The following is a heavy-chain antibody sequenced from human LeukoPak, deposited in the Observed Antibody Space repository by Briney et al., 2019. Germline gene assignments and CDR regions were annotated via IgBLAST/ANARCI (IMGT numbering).Heavy chain of an antibody. CDR2: IYYSGST. CDR3: ARRPYYDSSGYPSPYYFDY. V-gene: IGHV4-39*01. J-gene: IGHJ4*02. Sequence: SETLSLTCTVSGGSISSSSYYWGWIRQPPGKGLEWIGSIYYSGSTYYNPSLKSRVTLSVDTSKNQFSLRLNSVTAADTAVYYCARRPYYDSSGYPSPYYFDYWGQGTLVTVSS. CDR1: GGSISSSSYY. D-gene: IGHD3-22*01.